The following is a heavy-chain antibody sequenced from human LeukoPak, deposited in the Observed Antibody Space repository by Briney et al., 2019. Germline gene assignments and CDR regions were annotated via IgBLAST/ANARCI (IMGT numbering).Heavy chain of an antibody. CDR2: INHSGST. V-gene: IGHV4-34*01. Sequence: SETLSLTCAVYGGSFSGYYWSWIRQPPGMGLEWIGEINHSGSTNYNPSLKSRVTISVDTSKNQFSLKLSSVTAADTAVYYCARGPSYCGGDCYPLYFDLWGRGTLVTVSS. J-gene: IGHJ2*01. CDR1: GGSFSGYY. CDR3: ARGPSYCGGDCYPLYFDL. D-gene: IGHD2-21*02.